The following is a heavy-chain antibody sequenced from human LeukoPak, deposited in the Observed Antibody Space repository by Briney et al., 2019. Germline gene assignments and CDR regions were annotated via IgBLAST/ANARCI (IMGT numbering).Heavy chain of an antibody. D-gene: IGHD3-22*01. Sequence: GASVKVSCKASGGTFSSYAISWVRQAPGQGLEWMGGIIPIFGTANYAQKFQGRVTITADESTSTAYMELSSLRSEDTAVYYCARVGMGYYDRSGYYLLDVWGKGTTATVSS. CDR2: IIPIFGTA. J-gene: IGHJ6*04. CDR3: ARVGMGYYDRSGYYLLDV. CDR1: GGTFSSYA. V-gene: IGHV1-69*13.